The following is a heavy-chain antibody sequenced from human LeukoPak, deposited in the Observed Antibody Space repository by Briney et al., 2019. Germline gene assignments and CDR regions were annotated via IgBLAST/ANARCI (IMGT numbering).Heavy chain of an antibody. CDR2: ISGSGGST. V-gene: IGHV3-23*01. CDR3: AKLSSGSYHLSY. D-gene: IGHD3-10*01. J-gene: IGHJ4*02. Sequence: GSLRLSCAASGFTFSSYAMSWVRQAPGKGLEWVSAISGSGGSTYYAGSVKGRFTISRDNSKNTLYLQMNSLRAEDTAVYYCAKLSSGSYHLSYWGQGTLVTVSS. CDR1: GFTFSSYA.